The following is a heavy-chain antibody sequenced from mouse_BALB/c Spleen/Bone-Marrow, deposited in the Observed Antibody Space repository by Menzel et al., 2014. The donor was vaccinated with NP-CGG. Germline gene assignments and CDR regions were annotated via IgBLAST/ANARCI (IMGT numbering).Heavy chain of an antibody. V-gene: IGHV7-3*02. CDR3: ARDENVGIYWYFYV. CDR1: GFTFTDYY. CDR2: IRNKANGYTT. J-gene: IGHJ1*01. Sequence: EVKLVESGGGSVQPGGSLRLSCATSGFTFTDYYMSWVRQPPGKALEWLGFIRNKANGYTTEYSASVKGRFTISRDNSQRILYLQMNTLRAEDSATYYCARDENVGIYWYFYVWGAGTTVIVSS.